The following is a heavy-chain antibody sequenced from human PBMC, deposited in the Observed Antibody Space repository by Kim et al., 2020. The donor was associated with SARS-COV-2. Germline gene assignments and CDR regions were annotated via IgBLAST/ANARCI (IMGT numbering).Heavy chain of an antibody. D-gene: IGHD6-19*01. CDR1: GFTFSRYG. CDR2: ISYDGSRK. CDR3: AKESGSGWSGYFDY. V-gene: IGHV3-30*18. J-gene: IGHJ4*02. Sequence: GGSLRLSCAASGFTFSRYGMHWVRQAPGKGLEWVAVISYDGSRKYYADSVKGRFTISRDNSKNTLYLQMNSLRAEDTAVYYCAKESGSGWSGYFDYWGQG.